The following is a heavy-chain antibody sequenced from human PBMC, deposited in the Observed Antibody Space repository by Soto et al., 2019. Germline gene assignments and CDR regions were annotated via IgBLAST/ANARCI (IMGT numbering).Heavy chain of an antibody. J-gene: IGHJ4*02. CDR1: GFTFSSYA. Sequence: PGGSLRLSCAASGFTFSSYAMHWVRQAPGKGLEWVAVISYDGSNKYYADSVKGRFTISRDNSKNTLYLQMNSLRAEDTAVYYCARESDRVATNPTFDYWGQGT. CDR2: ISYDGSNK. CDR3: ARESDRVATNPTFDY. V-gene: IGHV3-30-3*01. D-gene: IGHD5-12*01.